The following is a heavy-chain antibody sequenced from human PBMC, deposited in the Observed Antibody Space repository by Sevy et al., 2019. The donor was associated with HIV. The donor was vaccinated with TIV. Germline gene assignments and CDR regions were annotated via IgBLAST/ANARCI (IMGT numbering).Heavy chain of an antibody. V-gene: IGHV4-59*01. J-gene: IGHJ6*02. CDR2: IYYSGST. CDR3: ARESYDILPGSRGMDV. CDR1: GGSISSYY. D-gene: IGHD3-9*01. Sequence: SETLSLTCTVSGGSISSYYWSWIRQPPGKRLEWIGYIYYSGSTNYNPSLKSRVTISVDTSKNQFSLKLRYVTDADTAVYYCARESYDILPGSRGMDVWGQGTTVTVSS.